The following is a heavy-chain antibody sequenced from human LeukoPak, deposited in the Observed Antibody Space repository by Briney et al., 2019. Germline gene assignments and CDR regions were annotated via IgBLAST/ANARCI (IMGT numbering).Heavy chain of an antibody. CDR2: ISSSSSYI. CDR1: GFTFSSYS. Sequence: GGSLRLSCAASGFTFSSYSMNWVRQAPGKGLEWVSSISSSSSYIYYADSVKGRFTISRDNAKNSLYLQMDSLRAEDTAVYYCAREIAVAGFDYWGQGTLVTVSS. V-gene: IGHV3-21*01. J-gene: IGHJ4*02. D-gene: IGHD6-19*01. CDR3: AREIAVAGFDY.